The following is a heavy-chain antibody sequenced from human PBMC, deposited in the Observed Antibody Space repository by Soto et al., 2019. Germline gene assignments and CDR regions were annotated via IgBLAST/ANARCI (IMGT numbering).Heavy chain of an antibody. J-gene: IGHJ4*02. CDR1: GYSFAGYW. Sequence: PGESLKISCKGSGYSFAGYWITWVRQKPGKGLEWMGRIDPSDSQTYYSPSFRGHVTISATKSITAVFLQWSSLRASDTAMYYCARQIYDSDTGPNFQYYFDSWGQGTPVTVSS. V-gene: IGHV5-10-1*01. CDR2: IDPSDSQT. D-gene: IGHD3-22*01. CDR3: ARQIYDSDTGPNFQYYFDS.